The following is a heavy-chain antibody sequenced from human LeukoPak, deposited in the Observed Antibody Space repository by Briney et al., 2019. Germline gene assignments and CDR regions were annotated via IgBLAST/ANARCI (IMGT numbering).Heavy chain of an antibody. CDR3: AGERGEEYSSGWYKTNYFYN. D-gene: IGHD6-19*01. J-gene: IGHJ4*02. V-gene: IGHV4-39*07. CDR2: GDYSGGT. CDR1: GDSFTSVTDY. Sequence: SETLSLTCTVSGDSFTSVTDYGPWIRQPPRKGLWGIASGDYSGGTYYNPSLESRVAISADMSKNQISLKLTSVTGADTAVYYCAGERGEEYSSGWYKTNYFYNWGQGIRVTVSS.